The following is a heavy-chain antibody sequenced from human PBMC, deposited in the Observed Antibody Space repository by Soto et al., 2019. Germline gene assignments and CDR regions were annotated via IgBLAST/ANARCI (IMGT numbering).Heavy chain of an antibody. J-gene: IGHJ4*02. V-gene: IGHV4-4*02. Sequence: QVQLQESGPGLVKPSGTLSLTCAVSGASISSSKWWTWVRQPPGKGLEWIGEVYHSGSTTYNPSLKNRVTISVDKSKNQFSLKLSSMTAADTAVYYCATIGGSGKYYFDYWGQGTLVTVSS. CDR2: VYHSGST. D-gene: IGHD3-16*01. CDR3: ATIGGSGKYYFDY. CDR1: GASISSSKW.